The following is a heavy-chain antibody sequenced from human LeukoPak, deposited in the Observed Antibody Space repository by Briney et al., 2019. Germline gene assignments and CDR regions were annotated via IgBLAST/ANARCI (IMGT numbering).Heavy chain of an antibody. V-gene: IGHV3-15*01. J-gene: IGHJ4*02. CDR1: GFTFSSYA. Sequence: GGSLRLSCAAYGFTFSSYAMSWVRQAPGKGLEWVGRIKSKTDGGTTDYAAPVKGRFTISRDDSKNTLYLQMNSLKTEDTAVYYCTTDSSGWLSGFDYWGQGTLVTVSS. CDR2: IKSKTDGGTT. CDR3: TTDSSGWLSGFDY. D-gene: IGHD6-19*01.